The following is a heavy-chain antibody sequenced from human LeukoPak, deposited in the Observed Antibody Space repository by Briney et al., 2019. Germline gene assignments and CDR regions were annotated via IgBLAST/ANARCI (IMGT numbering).Heavy chain of an antibody. V-gene: IGHV4-59*11. D-gene: IGHD1-7*01. CDR3: ARDRITGTTYAFDI. J-gene: IGHJ3*02. CDR1: GGSISSHY. CDR2: IYYSGST. Sequence: SSETLSLTCTVSGGSISSHYWSWIRQPPGKGLEWIGYIYYSGSTNYNPSLKSRVTISVDTSKNQFSLKLSSVTAADTAVYYCARDRITGTTYAFDIWGQGTMVTVPS.